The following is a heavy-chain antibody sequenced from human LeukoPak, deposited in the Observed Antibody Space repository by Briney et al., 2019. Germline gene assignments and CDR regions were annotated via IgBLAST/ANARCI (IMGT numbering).Heavy chain of an antibody. CDR3: ARHDMEDQLLYYFDD. CDR1: GGSISTTNHF. V-gene: IGHV4-39*01. Sequence: PSETLSLTCSVSGGSISTTNHFWGWIRQPPGKGLEWIGSIYHSGTNYYYPSLQSRVTISVDTSKNQFSLKLSSVTAADTAVYYCARHDMEDQLLYYFDDWGQGTLVTVSS. D-gene: IGHD2-2*01. CDR2: IYHSGTN. J-gene: IGHJ4*02.